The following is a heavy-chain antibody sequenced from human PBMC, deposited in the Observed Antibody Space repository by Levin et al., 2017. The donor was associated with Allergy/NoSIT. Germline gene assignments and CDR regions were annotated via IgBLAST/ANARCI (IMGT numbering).Heavy chain of an antibody. V-gene: IGHV3-64*01. CDR1: GFTFSSYA. J-gene: IGHJ4*02. CDR3: ARGVVVTAITPGY. D-gene: IGHD2-21*02. CDR2: ISSNGGST. Sequence: GGSLRLSCAASGFTFSSYAMHWVRQAPGKGLEYVSAISSNGGSTYYANSVKGRFTISRDNSKNTLYLQMGSLRAEDMAVYYCARGVVVTAITPGYWGQGTLVTVSS.